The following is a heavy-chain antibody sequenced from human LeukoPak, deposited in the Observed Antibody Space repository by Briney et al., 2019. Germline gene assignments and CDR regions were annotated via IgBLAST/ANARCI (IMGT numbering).Heavy chain of an antibody. Sequence: PSATLSLTCAVYGGSFSGYHWSWIRQPPGKGLEWSGEINHSGSTNYNPSLKSRVTISVDTSKNQFSLKLSSVPAADTAVYYCAIGCSSTSCPGPFDYWGQGTLVTVSS. CDR3: AIGCSSTSCPGPFDY. J-gene: IGHJ4*02. CDR1: GGSFSGYH. D-gene: IGHD2-2*01. CDR2: INHSGST. V-gene: IGHV4-34*01.